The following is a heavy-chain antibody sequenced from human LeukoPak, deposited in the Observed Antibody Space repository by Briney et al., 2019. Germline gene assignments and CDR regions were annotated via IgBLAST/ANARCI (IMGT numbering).Heavy chain of an antibody. CDR1: GFTFSSYG. D-gene: IGHD4-17*01. Sequence: PGGSLRLSCAASGFTFSSYGMHWVRQAPGKGLEWVAVISYDGSNKYYADSVKGRFTISRDNSKNTLYLQMNSLRTEDTAVYYCAKDRTTVTHFDYWGQGTLVTVSS. J-gene: IGHJ4*02. CDR3: AKDRTTVTHFDY. CDR2: ISYDGSNK. V-gene: IGHV3-30*18.